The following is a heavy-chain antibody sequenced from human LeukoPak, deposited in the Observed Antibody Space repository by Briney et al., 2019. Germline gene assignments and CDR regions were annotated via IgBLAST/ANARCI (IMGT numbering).Heavy chain of an antibody. V-gene: IGHV4-59*08. J-gene: IGHJ4*02. CDR3: ARHPLYSSGWYVDY. CDR2: IYYSGST. Sequence: PSETLSLTCTVSGGSISSYYWSWIRQSPGKGLECIGYIYYSGSTNYNPSLKSRVTISVDTSKNQFSLKLSSVTAADTAVYYCARHPLYSSGWYVDYWGQGTLVTVSS. D-gene: IGHD6-19*01. CDR1: GGSISSYY.